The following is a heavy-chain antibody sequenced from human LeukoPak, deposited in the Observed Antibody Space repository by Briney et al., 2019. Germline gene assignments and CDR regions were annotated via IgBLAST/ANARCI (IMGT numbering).Heavy chain of an antibody. CDR1: GGSFSGYY. J-gene: IGHJ3*02. Sequence: SETLSLTCAVYGGSFSGYYWSWIRQPPGKGLEWIGEINHSGSTNYNPSLKSRVTISVDTSKNRISLKLSSVTAADTAVYYCARGGPMNDIWGQGTMVTVSS. V-gene: IGHV4-34*01. CDR2: INHSGST. CDR3: ARGGPMNDI.